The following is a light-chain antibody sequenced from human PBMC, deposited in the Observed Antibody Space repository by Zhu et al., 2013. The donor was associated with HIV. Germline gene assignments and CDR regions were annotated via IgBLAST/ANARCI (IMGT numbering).Light chain of an antibody. CDR3: QTWVNGIVV. V-gene: IGLV4-69*01. CDR2: VHNDGSH. J-gene: IGLJ3*02. CDR1: SGRSGFT. Sequence: QPVLTQSPSASASLGDSVKLTCTLNSGRSGFTVAWHQQQPGEGPRFLMKVHNDGSHSKADGIPDRFTGSSSGAERYLTISSLQSEDEADYYCQTWVNGIVVFGGGTKLTV.